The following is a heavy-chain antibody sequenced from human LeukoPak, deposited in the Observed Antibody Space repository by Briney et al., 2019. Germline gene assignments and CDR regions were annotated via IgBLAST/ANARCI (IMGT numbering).Heavy chain of an antibody. Sequence: PSETLSLTCTVSGGSISSGSYYWSWIRQPAGKGLEWIGRIYTSGSTNYNPSLKSRVTISVDTSKNQFSLKLSSVTAADTAVYYCARVGGAWYFDYWGQGTLVTVSS. CDR2: IYTSGST. CDR1: GGSISSGSYY. CDR3: ARVGGAWYFDY. J-gene: IGHJ4*02. D-gene: IGHD1-26*01. V-gene: IGHV4-61*02.